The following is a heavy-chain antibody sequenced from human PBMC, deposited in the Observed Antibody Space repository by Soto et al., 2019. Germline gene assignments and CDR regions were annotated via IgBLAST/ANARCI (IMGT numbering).Heavy chain of an antibody. V-gene: IGHV3-48*01. CDR3: ARDDSFAFDI. CDR2: IRGTT. Sequence: GGALRLSCAASGFTFTSYSMNWVRQAPGKGLEWVSYIRGTTHYADSVKGRFTISRDNARSSLYLQMNSLRAGDTAVYYCARDDSFAFDIWGQGTRVTVSS. J-gene: IGHJ3*02. CDR1: GFTFTSYS. D-gene: IGHD2-21*01.